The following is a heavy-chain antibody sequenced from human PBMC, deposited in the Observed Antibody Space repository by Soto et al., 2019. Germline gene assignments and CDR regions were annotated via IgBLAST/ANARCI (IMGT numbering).Heavy chain of an antibody. J-gene: IGHJ4*02. V-gene: IGHV3-48*02. Sequence: EVQLVESGGDLVQPGGSLRVSCAASGFSFSSYTMVWVRQAPGKGLEWVAYISSSSSTIYYADSVKGRFTISRDNAQNSLYLQMNSLRDEDTAVYYCARDQRGQWPHWGQGTLVTVSS. CDR3: ARDQRGQWPH. CDR1: GFSFSSYT. D-gene: IGHD6-19*01. CDR2: ISSSSSTI.